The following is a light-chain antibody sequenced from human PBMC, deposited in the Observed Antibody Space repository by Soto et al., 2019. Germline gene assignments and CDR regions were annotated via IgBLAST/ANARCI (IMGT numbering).Light chain of an antibody. Sequence: QSVLTQPPSVSGAPGQRVTLSCTGSNSNIGAGYDVHWYQQLSGTAPKFFMSGNSNRPSGVPDRFSVSKSGTSASLAVTGLQAEDEADYYCQSYDSSLSSFYVFGTGTKLTVL. CDR2: GNS. J-gene: IGLJ1*01. V-gene: IGLV1-40*01. CDR1: NSNIGAGYD. CDR3: QSYDSSLSSFYV.